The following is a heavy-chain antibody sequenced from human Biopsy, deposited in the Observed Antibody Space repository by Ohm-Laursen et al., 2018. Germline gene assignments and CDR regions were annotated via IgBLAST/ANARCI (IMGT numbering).Heavy chain of an antibody. V-gene: IGHV3-21*04. CDR2: ISSRSSDI. J-gene: IGHJ4*02. CDR1: GFIFSTYT. Sequence: SLRLSCTASGFIFSTYTMNWVRQAPGEGLEWVSSISSRSSDIYYADSVKGRFTISRDNSKNTLYLQMNSLRAEDTAVYYCAKVSPTILSSFDYWGQGTLVTVSS. CDR3: AKVSPTILSSFDY. D-gene: IGHD3-9*01.